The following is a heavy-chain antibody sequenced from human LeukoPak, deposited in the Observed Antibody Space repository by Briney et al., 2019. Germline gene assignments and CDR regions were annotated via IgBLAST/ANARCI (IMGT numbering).Heavy chain of an antibody. CDR3: ACGVDFSSGSKRGFHY. J-gene: IGHJ4*02. CDR1: GFTFSSYS. V-gene: IGHV3-48*01. CDR2: MSSSSDTI. Sequence: PGGSLRLSCAASGFTFSSYSMNWVRQAPGKGLGWVSYMSSSSDTIYYAYSVKGRFTISSDNAKSSLFLQMNSLRAEDTAIYYCACGVDFSSGSKRGFHYWGLRTLVTVSS. D-gene: IGHD3-3*01.